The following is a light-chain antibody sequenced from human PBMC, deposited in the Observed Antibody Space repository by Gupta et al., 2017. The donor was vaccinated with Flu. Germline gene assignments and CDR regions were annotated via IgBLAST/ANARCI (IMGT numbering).Light chain of an antibody. J-gene: IGKJ4*01. CDR3: QQRHSIPLT. Sequence: DIQMTQSPSSLPASVGDRVTITCRASQTINSNLNWYQQKPGRGPKLLIYASSSLQSGVPSRFSGSGYGTDFTLTISRLQPEGFATYYCQQRHSIPLTFGRGTKVDIK. V-gene: IGKV1-39*01. CDR2: ASS. CDR1: QTINSN.